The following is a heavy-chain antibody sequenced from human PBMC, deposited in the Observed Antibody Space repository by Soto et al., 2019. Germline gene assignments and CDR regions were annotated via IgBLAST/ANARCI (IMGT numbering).Heavy chain of an antibody. CDR3: ARKAIGRDASCTSCHSWVDA. CDR2: MNANSGNT. CDR1: GYTFTSYG. J-gene: IGHJ5*02. V-gene: IGHV1-8*01. D-gene: IGHD2-2*01. Sequence: ASVKVSCKASGYTFTSYGIHWVRQAPGQGLEWTGWMNANSGNTGYAQKFQGRVTMTRNTSISTAYMELRSLRSEDTAVYYCARKAIGRDASCTSCHSWVDAWGQGTLVTVSS.